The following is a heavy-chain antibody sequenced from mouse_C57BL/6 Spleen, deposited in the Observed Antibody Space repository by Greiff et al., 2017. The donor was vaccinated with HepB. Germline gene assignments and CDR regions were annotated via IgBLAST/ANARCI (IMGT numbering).Heavy chain of an antibody. D-gene: IGHD2-1*01. CDR3: ARQWIYYGNYGDAMDY. V-gene: IGHV5-12*01. CDR1: GFTFSDYY. Sequence: EVKLMESGGGLVQPGGSLKLSCAASGFTFSDYYMYWVRQTPEKRLEWVAYISNGGGSTYYPDTVKGRFTISRDNAKNTLYLQMSRLKSEDTAMYYCARQWIYYGNYGDAMDYWGQGTSVTVSS. CDR2: ISNGGGST. J-gene: IGHJ4*01.